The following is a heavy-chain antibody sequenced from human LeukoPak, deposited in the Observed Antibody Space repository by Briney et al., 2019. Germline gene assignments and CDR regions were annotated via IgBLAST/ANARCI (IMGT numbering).Heavy chain of an antibody. CDR3: ARGAPDGFPDY. D-gene: IGHD5-24*01. Sequence: PSETLSLTCTVSGGSISSYYWSWIRQPPGKGLEWIGYIYYSGSTNYNPSLKSRVTISVDTSKNQFSLKLSSVTAADTAVYYCARGAPDGFPDYWGQGTLVTVSS. V-gene: IGHV4-59*01. CDR1: GGSISSYY. CDR2: IYYSGST. J-gene: IGHJ4*02.